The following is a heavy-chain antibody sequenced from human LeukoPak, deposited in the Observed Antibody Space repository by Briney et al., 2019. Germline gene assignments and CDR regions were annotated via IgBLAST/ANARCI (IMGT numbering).Heavy chain of an antibody. CDR1: GYTFTTFG. J-gene: IGHJ4*02. CDR2: INTYNGNT. D-gene: IGHD1-26*01. CDR3: ARADEWELLSDY. Sequence: ASVKVSCKASGYTFTTFGINWMRQAPGQGLEWMGWINTYNGNTNYAQKFQGRVTMTTDTSASTAYMELRSLRSDDTAVYFCARADEWELLSDYWGQGTLVTVSS. V-gene: IGHV1-18*01.